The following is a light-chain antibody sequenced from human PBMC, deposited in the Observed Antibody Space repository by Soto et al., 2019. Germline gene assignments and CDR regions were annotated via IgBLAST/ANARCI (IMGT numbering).Light chain of an antibody. CDR2: DAS. CDR1: QGISSY. J-gene: IGKJ1*01. CDR3: QQSYSTWT. Sequence: DIQLTQSPSFLSASVGDRVTITCRASQGISSYLAWYQQKPGKAPKLLIYDASTLQSGVPSRFSGSGSGTDFTLTISSLQPEDFAAYYCQQSYSTWTFGQGTKVDIK. V-gene: IGKV1-39*01.